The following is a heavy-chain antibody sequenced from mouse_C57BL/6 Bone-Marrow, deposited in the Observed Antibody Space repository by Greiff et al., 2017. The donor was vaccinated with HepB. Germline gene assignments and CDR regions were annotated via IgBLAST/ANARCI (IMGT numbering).Heavy chain of an antibody. V-gene: IGHV5-6*01. D-gene: IGHD2-1*01. CDR3: ARPIYYGNFHWYFDV. CDR2: ISSGGSYT. Sequence: EVKLVESGGDLVKPGGSLKLPCAASGFTFSSYGMSWVRQTPDKRLEWVATISSGGSYTYYPDSVKGRFTISRDNAKNTLYLQMSSLKSEDTAMYYCARPIYYGNFHWYFDVWGTGTTVTVSS. CDR1: GFTFSSYG. J-gene: IGHJ1*03.